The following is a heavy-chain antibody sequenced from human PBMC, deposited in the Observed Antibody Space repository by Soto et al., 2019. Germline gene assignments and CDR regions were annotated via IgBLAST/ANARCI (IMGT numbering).Heavy chain of an antibody. Sequence: PGGSLRLSCAASGFTFSSYAMSWVRQAPGKGLEWVSAISGSGGSTYYADSVTGRFTISRDNSKNTLYLQMNSLRAEDTAVYYCAKALLGFRSAYYFDYWGQGTLVTVSS. CDR3: AKALLGFRSAYYFDY. D-gene: IGHD3-10*01. CDR2: ISGSGGST. V-gene: IGHV3-23*01. CDR1: GFTFSSYA. J-gene: IGHJ4*02.